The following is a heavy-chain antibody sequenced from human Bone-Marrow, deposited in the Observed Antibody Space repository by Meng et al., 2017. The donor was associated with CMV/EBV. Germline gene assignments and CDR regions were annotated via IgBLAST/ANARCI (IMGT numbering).Heavy chain of an antibody. D-gene: IGHD3-3*01. Sequence: GESLKISCAASGFTFSSYAMHWVRQAPGKGLEWVAVISYDGSNKYYADSVKGRFTISRDNSKNSLYLQMNSLRAEDTAVYYCERDFWSGYYLGMDVWGEGTTVTVSS. CDR2: ISYDGSNK. CDR1: GFTFSSYA. V-gene: IGHV3-30-3*01. CDR3: ERDFWSGYYLGMDV. J-gene: IGHJ6*04.